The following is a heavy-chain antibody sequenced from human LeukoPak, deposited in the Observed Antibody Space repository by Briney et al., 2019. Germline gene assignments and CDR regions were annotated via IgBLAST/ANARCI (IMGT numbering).Heavy chain of an antibody. CDR2: IYSGGST. CDR3: AKYTGRDYSDSSGSLCFDY. J-gene: IGHJ4*02. D-gene: IGHD3-22*01. V-gene: IGHV3-53*01. CDR1: GFTVSSNY. Sequence: GGSLRLSCAASGFTVSSNYMSWVRQAPGKGLEWVSVIYSGGSTYYADSVKGRFTISRDNSKNTLYLQMNSLRAEDTAVYYCAKYTGRDYSDSSGSLCFDYWGQGTLVTVSS.